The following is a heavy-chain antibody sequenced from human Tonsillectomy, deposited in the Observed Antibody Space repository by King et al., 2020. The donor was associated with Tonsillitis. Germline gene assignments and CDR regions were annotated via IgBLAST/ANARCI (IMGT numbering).Heavy chain of an antibody. CDR1: GFSFSNYS. J-gene: IGHJ4*02. Sequence: VQLVQSGGGLVQPGGSLRLSCAASGFSFSNYSMNWARQAPGKGLEWVSYISSSSITIYYADSVKGRFTISRDNAKNSLYLQMNSLRAEDTAVYYCARTPGYGDYREYYFDYWGQGTLVTVSS. CDR3: ARTPGYGDYREYYFDY. CDR2: ISSSSITI. D-gene: IGHD4-17*01. V-gene: IGHV3-48*01.